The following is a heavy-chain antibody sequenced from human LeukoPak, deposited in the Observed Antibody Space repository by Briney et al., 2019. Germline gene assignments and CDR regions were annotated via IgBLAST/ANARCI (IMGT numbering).Heavy chain of an antibody. V-gene: IGHV1-8*01. J-gene: IGHJ3*02. D-gene: IGHD3-10*01. CDR2: MNPNSGNT. CDR3: ARGGITMVDDAFDI. Sequence: ASVKVSCKASGYTFTSYDISWVRQATGQGLEWMGWMNPNSGNTGYAQTFQGRVTMTRNTSISTAYMELSSLRSQDTAVYYCARGGITMVDDAFDIWGQGTMVTVSS. CDR1: GYTFTSYD.